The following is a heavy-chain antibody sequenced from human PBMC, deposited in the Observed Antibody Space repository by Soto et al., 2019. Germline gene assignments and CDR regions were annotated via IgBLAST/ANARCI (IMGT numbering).Heavy chain of an antibody. V-gene: IGHV1-18*01. CDR2: ISAYNGNT. J-gene: IGHJ4*02. CDR1: GYTFASYA. CDR3: ARDPPPPDY. Sequence: QVQLVQSGAEVKKPGASVKVSCKASGYTFASYAISWMRQAPGQGLEWMGWISAYNGNTNYAQKLQGTVTMTTDTSPSTAYMEPRSLRSDDTAVYYCARDPPPPDYWGQGTRVTVPS.